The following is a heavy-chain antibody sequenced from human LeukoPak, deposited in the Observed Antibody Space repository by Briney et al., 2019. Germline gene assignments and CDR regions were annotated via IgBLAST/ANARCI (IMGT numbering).Heavy chain of an antibody. Sequence: SETLSLTCTVSGGSIRSYYWSWIRQPPGKGLEWIGYMHHCGSTKHNPYLKSRVTISVDTSKSQFSLKLSSVTAADTAVYYCARGSDSSRWYWGQGTLVTVSS. V-gene: IGHV4-59*08. D-gene: IGHD6-13*01. J-gene: IGHJ4*02. CDR1: GGSIRSYY. CDR3: ARGSDSSRWY. CDR2: MHHCGST.